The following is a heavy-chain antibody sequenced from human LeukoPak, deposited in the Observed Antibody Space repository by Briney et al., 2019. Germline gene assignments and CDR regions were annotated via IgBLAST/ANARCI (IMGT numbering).Heavy chain of an antibody. V-gene: IGHV3-48*03. CDR2: ISSSGSTI. CDR1: GLTFSSYE. D-gene: IGHD1-26*01. Sequence: GGSLRLSCAASGLTFSSYEMKWVRQAPGKWLEWVSYISSSGSTIYYADSVKGRFTISRDNAKNSLYLQMNSLRAEDTAVYYCAREPMGATYFDYWGQGTLVTVSS. J-gene: IGHJ4*02. CDR3: AREPMGATYFDY.